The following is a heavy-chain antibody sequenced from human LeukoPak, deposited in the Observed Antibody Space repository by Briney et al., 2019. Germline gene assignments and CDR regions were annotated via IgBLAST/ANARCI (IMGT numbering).Heavy chain of an antibody. Sequence: GGSLRLSCAASGFTFSPYAMSWVRQAPGKGLEWVSTISGNGGHTYYADSVKGQFTISRDNSKNTLYLQMNNLRAEDTAVYYCAEGSSSSPFDYWGQGTLVTVSS. CDR3: AEGSSSSPFDY. V-gene: IGHV3-23*01. CDR2: ISGNGGHT. J-gene: IGHJ4*02. D-gene: IGHD6-6*01. CDR1: GFTFSPYA.